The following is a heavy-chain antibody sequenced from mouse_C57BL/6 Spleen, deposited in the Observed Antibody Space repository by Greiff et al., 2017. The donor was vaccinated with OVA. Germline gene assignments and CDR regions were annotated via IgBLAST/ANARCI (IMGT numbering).Heavy chain of an antibody. CDR3: ARNGDYGSFYYAMDY. CDR1: GYTFTSYW. J-gene: IGHJ4*01. CDR2: IYPGSGST. V-gene: IGHV1-55*01. D-gene: IGHD1-1*01. Sequence: QVQLQQPGAELVKPGASVKMSCKASGYTFTSYWITWVKQRPGQGLEWIGDIYPGSGSTNYNEKFKSKATLTVDTSSSTAYMQLSSLTSEDSAVYYCARNGDYGSFYYAMDYWGQGTSVTVSS.